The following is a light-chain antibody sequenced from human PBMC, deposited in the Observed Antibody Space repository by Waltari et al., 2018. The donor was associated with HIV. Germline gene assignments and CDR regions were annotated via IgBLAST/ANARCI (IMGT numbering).Light chain of an antibody. J-gene: IGKJ2*01. Sequence: EIVLTQSPATLPPFPGERATLSCRASQRVSTNLAWYQQKSGQAPRLLIYGASTRASGIPTRFSGSGSGTEFTLTISSLQSEDFAVYYCQQYNIWPPDAFGQGTKLEIK. CDR3: QQYNIWPPDA. V-gene: IGKV3-15*01. CDR1: QRVSTN. CDR2: GAS.